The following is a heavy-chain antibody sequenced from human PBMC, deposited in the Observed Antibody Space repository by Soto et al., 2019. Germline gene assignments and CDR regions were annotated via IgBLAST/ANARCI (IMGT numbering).Heavy chain of an antibody. CDR3: VKYSGSNPDYNGLSI. Sequence: EVQLLEFGGGLVQPGGSLRLSCAASVFPFSTSAMNWVRQAPGKGLEWVSIISGSSDAAYYAESVKGWFDSSRDNSKNTMYLQMNSLRGKGTAVYYCVKYSGSNPDYNGLSICGQGTKVTVS. V-gene: IGHV3-23*01. D-gene: IGHD1-26*01. CDR1: VFPFSTSA. CDR2: ISGSSDAA. J-gene: IGHJ3*02.